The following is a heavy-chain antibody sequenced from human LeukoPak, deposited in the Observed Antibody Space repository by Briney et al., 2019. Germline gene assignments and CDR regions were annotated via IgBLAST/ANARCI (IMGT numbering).Heavy chain of an antibody. V-gene: IGHV4-39*01. CDR1: GGPITGSTYY. CDR3: ARHDYDSSGHRRDYYFDY. CDR2: VIHSGTT. D-gene: IGHD3-22*01. J-gene: IGHJ4*02. Sequence: PSETLSLTCTVSGGPITGSTYYWGWIRQPPGKGLEWIVSVIHSGTTYYNPSLRSRVIVSMDTSKKQFSLRLSSVTAADTAVYYCARHDYDSSGHRRDYYFDYWSQGTLVTVSS.